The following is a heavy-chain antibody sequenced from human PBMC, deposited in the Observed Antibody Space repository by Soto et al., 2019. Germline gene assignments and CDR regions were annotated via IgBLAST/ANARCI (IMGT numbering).Heavy chain of an antibody. D-gene: IGHD3-9*01. J-gene: IGHJ6*02. V-gene: IGHV4-30-2*01. CDR2: IYHSGST. Sequence: QLQLQESGSRLLRPSQTLSLTCAVSGGSITNIATSWTWLRQPPGKGLEWIGYIYHSGSTYYSPSLTSRVDISVDKSQTQFSLNLSSVTAADTAVYYCARDVGASGTDFVCSDSGGLDVWGHGTTVTVSS. CDR3: ARDVGASGTDFVCSDSGGLDV. CDR1: GGSITNIATS.